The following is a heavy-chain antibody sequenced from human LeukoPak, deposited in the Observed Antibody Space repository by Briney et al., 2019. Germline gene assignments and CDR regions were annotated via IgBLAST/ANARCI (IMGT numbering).Heavy chain of an antibody. CDR2: ISGSGGST. Sequence: GGSLRLSCAASGFTFSSYAMGWVRQAPGKGLEWVSAISGSGGSTYYADSVKGRFTISRDNSKNTLYLQMNSLRAEDTAVYYCAKNVLLWFEELFVFDYWGQGTLVTVSS. V-gene: IGHV3-23*01. CDR3: AKNVLLWFEELFVFDY. CDR1: GFTFSSYA. D-gene: IGHD3-10*01. J-gene: IGHJ4*02.